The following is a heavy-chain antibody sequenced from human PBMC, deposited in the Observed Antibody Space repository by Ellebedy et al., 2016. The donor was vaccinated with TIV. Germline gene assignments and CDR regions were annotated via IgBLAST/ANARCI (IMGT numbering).Heavy chain of an antibody. CDR1: GFTFSNAW. CDR2: IKSKTDGGTT. Sequence: GESLKISCSAPGFTFSNAWMNGVRQVPGKGLEWVGRIKSKTDGGTTDYAAPVKGRFTISRDDSKNTLYLQMNSLKTEDTAVYYCTLTQYYFDYWGQGTLVTVSS. V-gene: IGHV3-15*07. J-gene: IGHJ4*02. D-gene: IGHD3-9*01. CDR3: TLTQYYFDY.